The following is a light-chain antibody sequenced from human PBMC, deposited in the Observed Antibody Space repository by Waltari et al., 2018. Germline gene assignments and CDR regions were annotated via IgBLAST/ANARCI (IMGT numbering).Light chain of an antibody. V-gene: IGLV1-40*01. Sequence: QSVLTQPPSVSGAPGQTVTISCTGSSSNIGTGYDVHWFQQLPGTAPKLIIPGNNERPSGVPDRVSGSKSGTSASLAITGLQAEDEADYYCQSYDSNMRGSEVVGGGTRLTVL. CDR1: SSNIGTGYD. CDR2: GNN. CDR3: QSYDSNMRGSEV. J-gene: IGLJ3*02.